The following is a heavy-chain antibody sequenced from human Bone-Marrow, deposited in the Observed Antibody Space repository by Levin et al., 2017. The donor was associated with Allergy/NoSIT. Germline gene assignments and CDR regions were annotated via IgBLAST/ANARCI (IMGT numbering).Heavy chain of an antibody. CDR3: AHRLRVAVPDDQANVWGVFDY. V-gene: IGHV2-5*02. D-gene: IGHD3-16*01. CDR1: GFSLSTSGVG. Sequence: SGPTLVKPTQTLTLTCTLSGFSLSTSGVGVGWIRQPPGKALEWLAVIYWDDDKRYSPSLKKRLTITKDTSKNQVVLTMTNMDPVDTATYFCAHRLRVAVPDDQANVWGVFDYWGQGSLVTVSS. J-gene: IGHJ4*02. CDR2: IYWDDDK.